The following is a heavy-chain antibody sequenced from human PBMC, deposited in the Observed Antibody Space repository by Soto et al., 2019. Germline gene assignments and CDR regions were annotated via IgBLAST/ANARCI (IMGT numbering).Heavy chain of an antibody. V-gene: IGHV3-74*01. CDR3: TRGVRGARYFDL. J-gene: IGHJ2*01. CDR2: IDSDGSTT. D-gene: IGHD3-10*01. CDR1: GFTFSSYW. Sequence: EVQLVESGGDLVQPGGSLRLSCEASGFTFSSYWIHWVRQAPGKGPVWVSRIDSDGSTTNYADSVKGRFSISRNNAKDTLYLEMNSLTSADTAMYYCTRGVRGARYFDLWGRGTLVTVSS.